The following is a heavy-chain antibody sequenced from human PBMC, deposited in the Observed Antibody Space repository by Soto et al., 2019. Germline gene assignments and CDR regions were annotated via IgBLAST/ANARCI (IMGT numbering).Heavy chain of an antibody. CDR3: ARAISGYVT. CDR1: GITFSTYA. Sequence: QVQLVQSGAEVKKPGASVKVSCKASGITFSTYAIRWVRQAPGQGLEWMGWINAGNGNTRYSQKFQGRVTLTRDTSASTTYMDLSSLRSEDTAIYYCARAISGYVTWGQGTLVTVSS. CDR2: INAGNGNT. D-gene: IGHD5-12*01. J-gene: IGHJ4*02. V-gene: IGHV1-3*01.